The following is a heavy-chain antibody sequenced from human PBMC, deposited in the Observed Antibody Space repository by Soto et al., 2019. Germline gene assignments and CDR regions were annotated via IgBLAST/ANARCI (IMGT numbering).Heavy chain of an antibody. D-gene: IGHD6-13*01. Sequence: SVKVSCKASGGTFSSYAISWVRQAPGQGLEWMGGIVPIYRTADYAQKFQSRVTITADESTRTVYLELSSLKSQDTALYYCARDSGAKLSSSWGQGTLVTVSS. J-gene: IGHJ4*02. CDR3: ARDSGAKLSSS. V-gene: IGHV1-69*13. CDR1: GGTFSSYA. CDR2: IVPIYRTA.